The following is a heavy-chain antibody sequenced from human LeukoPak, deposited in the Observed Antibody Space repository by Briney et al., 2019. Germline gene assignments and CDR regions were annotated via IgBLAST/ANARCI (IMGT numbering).Heavy chain of an antibody. CDR2: ISSSSSYI. Sequence: GGSLRLSCAASGFTFSRNSMNWVRQAPGKGLEWVSSISSSSSYIYYADPVKGRFIISRDNARNSLYLQMNSLRADDTAVYYCVRDSESVTTYDSWFDPWGRGTLVTVSS. CDR1: GFTFSRNS. CDR3: VRDSESVTTYDSWFDP. J-gene: IGHJ5*02. V-gene: IGHV3-21*01. D-gene: IGHD4-17*01.